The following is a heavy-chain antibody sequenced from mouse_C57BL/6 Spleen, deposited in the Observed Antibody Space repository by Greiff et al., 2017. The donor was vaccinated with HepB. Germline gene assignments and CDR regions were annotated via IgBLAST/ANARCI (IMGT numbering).Heavy chain of an antibody. CDR1: GYSFTGYY. J-gene: IGHJ3*01. CDR3: AREEGLGSSYVWFAY. Sequence: VQLQQSGPELVKPGASVKISCKASGYSFTGYYINWVKQSPEKSLEWIGEINPSTGGTTDNQKFKAQATLTVDKSSSTAYMQLKSLTSEDSAVYYCAREEGLGSSYVWFAYWGQGTLVTVSA. D-gene: IGHD1-1*01. V-gene: IGHV1-42*01. CDR2: INPSTGGT.